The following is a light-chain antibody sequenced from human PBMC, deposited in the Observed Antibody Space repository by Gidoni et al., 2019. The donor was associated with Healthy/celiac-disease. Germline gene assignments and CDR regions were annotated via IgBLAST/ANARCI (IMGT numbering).Light chain of an antibody. CDR2: DDS. J-gene: IGLJ2*01. CDR3: QVWDSSSDHHVV. CDR1: KIGSKS. V-gene: IGLV3-21*03. Sequence: SYVLTQPPSVSVAPGKTARITCGGNKIGSKSVHWYQQKPGQAPVLVVYDDSARPSGIPERFSGSNSGNTATLTISRVEAGDEADYYCQVWDSSSDHHVVFGGGTKLTVL.